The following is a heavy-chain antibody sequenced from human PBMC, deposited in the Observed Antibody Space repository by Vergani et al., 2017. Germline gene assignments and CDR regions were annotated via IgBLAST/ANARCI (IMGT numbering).Heavy chain of an antibody. CDR2: IYPGDSDT. J-gene: IGHJ3*02. D-gene: IGHD5-18*01. V-gene: IGHV5-51*01. CDR3: ARQPRIQLWLSGDAFDI. CDR1: GYSFTSYW. Sequence: EVQLVQSGAEVKKPGESLKISCKGSGYSFTSYWIGWVRQMPGKGLEWMGIIYPGDSDTRYSPSFQGQVTISADKSSSTAYLQWSSLKASETAMYYCARQPRIQLWLSGDAFDIWGQGTMVTVSS.